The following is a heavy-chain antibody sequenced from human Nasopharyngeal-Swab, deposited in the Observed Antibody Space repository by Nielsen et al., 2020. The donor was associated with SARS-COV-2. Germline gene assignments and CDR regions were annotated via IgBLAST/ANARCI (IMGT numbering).Heavy chain of an antibody. Sequence: GSLRLSCAVYGGSFSGYYWSWIRQPPGKGLEWIGEINHSGSTNYNPSLKSRVTISVDTSKNQFSLKLSSVTAADTAVYYCARDSVVVVPAAMGSYYYYYMDVWGKGTTVTVSS. CDR1: GGSFSGYY. CDR3: ARDSVVVVPAAMGSYYYYYMDV. J-gene: IGHJ6*03. D-gene: IGHD2-2*01. CDR2: INHSGST. V-gene: IGHV4-34*01.